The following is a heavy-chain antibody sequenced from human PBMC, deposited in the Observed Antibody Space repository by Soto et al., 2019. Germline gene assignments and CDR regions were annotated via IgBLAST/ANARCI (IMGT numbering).Heavy chain of an antibody. CDR2: ISGSGGAT. Sequence: EVQLLESGGGVVQPGGSLRLSCAASGFTFSAYAMSWVRQAPGKGLEWVSVISGSGGATYYADSVKGRFTISRDNSKHTLYLQMNSRSAEDTAVYYCASQEYSTTWYLKYWGQGTLVTVSS. CDR3: ASQEYSTTWYLKY. D-gene: IGHD6-13*01. J-gene: IGHJ4*02. V-gene: IGHV3-23*01. CDR1: GFTFSAYA.